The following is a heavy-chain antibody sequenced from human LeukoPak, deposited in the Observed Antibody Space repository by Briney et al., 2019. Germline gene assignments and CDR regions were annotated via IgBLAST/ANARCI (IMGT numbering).Heavy chain of an antibody. V-gene: IGHV1-69*02. CDR3: ARLDTAMSIDY. Sequence: WASVKVSCKASGGTFSSYTISWVRQAPGQGLAWMGRIIPILGIANYAQKFQGRVTITADKSTSTAYMELSSLRSEDTAVYYCARLDTAMSIDYWGQGTLVTVSS. J-gene: IGHJ4*02. CDR2: IIPILGIA. CDR1: GGTFSSYT. D-gene: IGHD5-18*01.